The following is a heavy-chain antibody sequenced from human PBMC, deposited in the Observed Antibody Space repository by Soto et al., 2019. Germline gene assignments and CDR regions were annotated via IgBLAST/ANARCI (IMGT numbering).Heavy chain of an antibody. CDR2: ISGGGGDT. CDR3: AKTQQWGLPLSGGMDV. J-gene: IGHJ6*02. CDR1: GFTFSTYG. V-gene: IGHV3-23*01. Sequence: EVQLLESGGGLVQPRGSLRLSCAASGFTFSTYGMSWVRQAPGKGLEWVSVISGGGGDTYYAGSVKGRFTISRDNSKNTLYLEMDSLRAEETAVYYCAKTQQWGLPLSGGMDVLGQGTTVTVSS. D-gene: IGHD6-19*01.